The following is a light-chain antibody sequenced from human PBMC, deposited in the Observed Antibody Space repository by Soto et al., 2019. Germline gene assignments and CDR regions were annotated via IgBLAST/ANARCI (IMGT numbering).Light chain of an antibody. CDR3: SSYAGSNTLA. J-gene: IGLJ2*01. CDR1: SSDVGGYNF. V-gene: IGLV2-8*01. Sequence: QSALTQPPSTSGSPGQSVTISCTGTSSDVGGYNFVSWYQQHPGKAPKLIIYEVSRRPSGVTDRFSGSKSGNTASLTVSGLQAEDEAYYHCSSYAGSNTLAFGGGTKLTVL. CDR2: EVS.